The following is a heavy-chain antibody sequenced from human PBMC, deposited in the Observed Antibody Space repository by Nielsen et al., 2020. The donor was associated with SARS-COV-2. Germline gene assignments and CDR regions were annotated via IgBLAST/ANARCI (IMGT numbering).Heavy chain of an antibody. CDR3: ARGPPNY. CDR1: GFTFSSYA. J-gene: IGHJ4*02. Sequence: GESLKISCAASGFTFSSYAMSWVRQAPGKGLEWVSAISGSGGSTYYADSVKGRFTISRDNAKNSLYLQMNSLRAEDTAVYYCARGPPNYWGQGTLVTVSS. CDR2: ISGSGGST. V-gene: IGHV3-23*01.